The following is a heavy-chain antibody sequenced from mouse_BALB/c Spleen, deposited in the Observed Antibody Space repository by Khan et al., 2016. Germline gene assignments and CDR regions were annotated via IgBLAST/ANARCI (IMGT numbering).Heavy chain of an antibody. Sequence: EVKLLESGGGLVQPGGSLKLSCAASGFDFRRYWMSWVRQAPGKGLEWIGEINPDSRTINYSPSLKDKFTISRDNAKSTLYLQLSKVRSEDTALYYCERAGYYGYLAYWGQGTLVSVAA. CDR2: INPDSRTI. CDR3: ERAGYYGYLAY. J-gene: IGHJ3*01. CDR1: GFDFRRYW. D-gene: IGHD1-1*01. V-gene: IGHV4-1*02.